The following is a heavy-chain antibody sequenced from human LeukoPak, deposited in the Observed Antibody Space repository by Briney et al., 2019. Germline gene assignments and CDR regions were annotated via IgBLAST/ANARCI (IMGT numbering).Heavy chain of an antibody. CDR3: ARSDGYGLVGI. J-gene: IGHJ3*02. CDR1: GGSFSGYY. V-gene: IGHV4-34*01. D-gene: IGHD3-10*01. Sequence: SETLSLTCAVYGGSFSGYYWSWIRQPPGKGLEWIGEINHSGSTNYNPSLKSRVIIIIDTPKNHFSLTLSSVTAADTAVCYCARSDGYGLVGIWGQGTMVTVSS. CDR2: INHSGST.